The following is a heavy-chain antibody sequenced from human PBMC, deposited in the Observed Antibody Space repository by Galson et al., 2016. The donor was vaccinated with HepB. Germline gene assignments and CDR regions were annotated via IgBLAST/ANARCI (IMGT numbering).Heavy chain of an antibody. V-gene: IGHV4-34*01. CDR3: TRDGLGCCGLEP. D-gene: IGHD3-16*01. Sequence: SETLSLTCAVYGGSFNDYYWSWIRQSPGKGLEWIGEISHSGSTNYSPSLKSRVTISVDTSKNQFSLQLNSVTAADTAVYYCTRDGLGCCGLEPWGQGTLVTVSS. CDR2: ISHSGST. CDR1: GGSFNDYY. J-gene: IGHJ5*02.